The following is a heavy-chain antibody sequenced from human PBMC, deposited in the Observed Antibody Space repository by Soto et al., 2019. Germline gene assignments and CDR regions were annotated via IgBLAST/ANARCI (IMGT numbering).Heavy chain of an antibody. D-gene: IGHD3-22*01. CDR3: ASLGGYYQSLAR. CDR2: IYYIGST. V-gene: IGHV4-59*08. J-gene: IGHJ5*02. CDR1: GGSISSYY. Sequence: QVQLQESGPGLVKPSETLSLTCTVSGGSISSYYWSWIRQPPGKGLEWIGYIYYIGSTNYNPSLKSRVTISLDPSKNQFSLKLSSVTAADTAVYYCASLGGYYQSLARWGQGTLVTVSS.